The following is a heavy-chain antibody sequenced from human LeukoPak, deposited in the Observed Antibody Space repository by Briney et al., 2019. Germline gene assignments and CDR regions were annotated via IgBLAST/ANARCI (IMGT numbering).Heavy chain of an antibody. V-gene: IGHV4-39*07. J-gene: IGHJ3*02. CDR2: IYYSGST. CDR3: AGQDIVLMAYAFVGVGAFDI. CDR1: GGSISSSSYY. D-gene: IGHD2-8*01. Sequence: SETLSLTCTVSGGSISSSSYYWGWIRQPPGKGLEWIGSIYYSGSTYYNPSLKSRVTISVDTSKNQFSLKLSSVTAADTAVYYCAGQDIVLMAYAFVGVGAFDIWGQGTMVTVSS.